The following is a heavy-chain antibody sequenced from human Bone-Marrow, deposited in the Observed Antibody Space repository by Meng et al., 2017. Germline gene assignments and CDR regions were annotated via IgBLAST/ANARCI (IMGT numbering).Heavy chain of an antibody. CDR3: ARQVGPDY. V-gene: IGHV3-23*04. CDR1: AFTFSNYA. D-gene: IGHD1-26*01. Sequence: VESGGGFVQPGGSLRLSCAASAFTFSNYAMIWVRRAPGKGLEWVSAISGSGGSTYYPDSVKGRFTISRDNSKNTLFLQMNSLRVEDTAIYYCARQVGPDYWGQGTLVTVSS. CDR2: ISGSGGST. J-gene: IGHJ4*02.